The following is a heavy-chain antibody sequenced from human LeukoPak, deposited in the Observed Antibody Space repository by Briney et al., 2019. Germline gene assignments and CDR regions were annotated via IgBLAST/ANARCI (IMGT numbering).Heavy chain of an antibody. CDR3: ARDYYDKRIYYYYGMDV. J-gene: IGHJ6*02. CDR1: GGTFSSYA. D-gene: IGHD3-22*01. Sequence: SVKVSCKASGGTFSSYAISWVRQAPGQGLEWMGRIIPIFGIENYAQKFQGRVTITADKSTSTAYMELSSLRSEDTAVYYCARDYYDKRIYYYYGMDVWGQGTTVTVSS. CDR2: IIPIFGIE. V-gene: IGHV1-69*04.